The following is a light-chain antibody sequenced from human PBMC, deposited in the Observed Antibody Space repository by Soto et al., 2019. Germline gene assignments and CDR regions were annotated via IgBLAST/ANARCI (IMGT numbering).Light chain of an antibody. CDR2: DAS. Sequence: DIQMTKSPSTLSASVGDRVTITCRASQSISSWLAWYQQKPGKAPKLLIYDASSLESGVPSRFSGSGSGTEFTLTLSSLQPDDFATYYCQQYNSYSYTFGQGTKLEIK. J-gene: IGKJ2*01. CDR1: QSISSW. V-gene: IGKV1-5*01. CDR3: QQYNSYSYT.